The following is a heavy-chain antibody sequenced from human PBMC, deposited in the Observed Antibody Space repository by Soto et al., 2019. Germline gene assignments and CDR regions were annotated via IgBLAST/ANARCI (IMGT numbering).Heavy chain of an antibody. CDR2: IYHSGST. D-gene: IGHD3-10*01. Sequence: QVQLQESGPGLVKPSGTLSLTCAVSGGSISSSNWWSWVRQPPGKGLEWIGEIYHSGSTNYNPSLKSRFTISVDTSKNQFSLKLSSVTAADTAVYYCARDYMVRGVMRWFDPWGQGTLVTVSS. V-gene: IGHV4-4*02. CDR3: ARDYMVRGVMRWFDP. CDR1: GGSISSSNW. J-gene: IGHJ5*02.